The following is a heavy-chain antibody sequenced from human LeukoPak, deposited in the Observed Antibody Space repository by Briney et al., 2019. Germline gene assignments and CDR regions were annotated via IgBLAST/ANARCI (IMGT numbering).Heavy chain of an antibody. J-gene: IGHJ4*02. CDR3: ARQMQSHGNFDS. CDR1: GFTFSSYS. D-gene: IGHD1-26*01. Sequence: GGSLRLSCAASGFTFSSYSMNWVRQAPGKGLEWVSYISSPGSTEYYADAVKGRFTISRENARNSLYLQMNSLRAEDTAMYYCARQMQSHGNFDSWGQGTLVTVSS. CDR2: ISSPGSTE. V-gene: IGHV3-48*01.